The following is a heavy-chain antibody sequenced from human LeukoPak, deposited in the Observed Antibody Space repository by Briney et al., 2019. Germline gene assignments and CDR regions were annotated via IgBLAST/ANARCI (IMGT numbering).Heavy chain of an antibody. Sequence: HPGGSLRLSCAASGFTFSSYAMSWVRQAPGKGLEWVSAISGSGGSTYYADSVKGRFTISRDNSKNTLYLQMNSLRAEDTAVYYCAKSASTVLRYFDWMAPGDYYYGMDVWGQGTTVTVSS. CDR3: AKSASTVLRYFDWMAPGDYYYGMDV. CDR2: ISGSGGST. D-gene: IGHD3-9*01. CDR1: GFTFSSYA. V-gene: IGHV3-23*01. J-gene: IGHJ6*02.